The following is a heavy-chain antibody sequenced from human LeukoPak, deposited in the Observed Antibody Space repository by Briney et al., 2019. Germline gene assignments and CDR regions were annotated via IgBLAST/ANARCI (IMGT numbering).Heavy chain of an antibody. CDR3: AREDSSSWYGFISDY. J-gene: IGHJ4*02. CDR2: INPSGGST. V-gene: IGHV1-46*01. D-gene: IGHD6-13*01. CDR1: GYTFTSYY. Sequence: ASVKVSCKASGYTFTSYYMHWVRQAPGQGLEWMGIINPSGGSTSYAQKFQGRVTMTRDMSTGTVYMELSRLRSEDTAVYYCAREDSSSWYGFISDYWGQGTLVTVSS.